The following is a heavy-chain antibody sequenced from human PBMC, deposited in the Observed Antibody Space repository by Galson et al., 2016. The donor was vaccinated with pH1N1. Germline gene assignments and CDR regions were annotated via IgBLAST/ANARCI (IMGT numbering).Heavy chain of an antibody. Sequence: SLRLSCAASGFIFSGHYMDWVRQAPGKGLEWVGRIRKKTNSYTTEYATSVKGRFTISRDDSENLLYLQMSSLKTDDTAVYYCVRVGVPWNYDYWGQGTLVTVSS. V-gene: IGHV3-72*01. CDR2: IRKKTNSYTT. CDR1: GFIFSGHY. D-gene: IGHD3-16*01. CDR3: VRVGVPWNYDY. J-gene: IGHJ4*02.